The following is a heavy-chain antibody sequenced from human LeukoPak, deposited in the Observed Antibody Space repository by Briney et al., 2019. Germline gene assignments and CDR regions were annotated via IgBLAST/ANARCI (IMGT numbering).Heavy chain of an antibody. V-gene: IGHV3-7*04. J-gene: IGHJ3*02. CDR3: ARREGFYDSDGYFEGDGFGI. D-gene: IGHD3-22*01. CDR1: VVTLKTYW. Sequence: GGSLRLSCAASVVTLKTYWMTWFRQTPGKGLEWVASLKQDGSDKYYVDSVKGRFTISRDNAENSLYLQMNSLRAEDTAVYYCARREGFYDSDGYFEGDGFGIWGQGTMVTVSS. CDR2: LKQDGSDK.